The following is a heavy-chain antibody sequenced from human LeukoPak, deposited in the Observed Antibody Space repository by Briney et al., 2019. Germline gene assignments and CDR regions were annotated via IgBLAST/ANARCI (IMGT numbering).Heavy chain of an antibody. CDR2: IIASSGST. J-gene: IGHJ4*02. CDR1: GFSFNNYA. V-gene: IGHV3-23*01. CDR3: VKGGYDFVEVAYFDF. Sequence: GGSLRLSCAASGFSFNNYAMGWVRQAPGKGLEWVSIIIASSGSTFYADSVKGRFTISRDNSKNTLYLQMNSLRVEDTAVYYCVKGGYDFVEVAYFDFWGQGTLVTVSS. D-gene: IGHD5-12*01.